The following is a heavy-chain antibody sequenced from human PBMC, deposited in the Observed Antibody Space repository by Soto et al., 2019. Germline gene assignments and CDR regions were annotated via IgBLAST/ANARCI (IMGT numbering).Heavy chain of an antibody. D-gene: IGHD3-22*01. CDR1: GGSFNNDY. Sequence: SETLSLTXTISGGSFNNDYWTWIRQSPGKGLEWIGYIFHSGITDYNPSVKSRVTISIDKSKNLFSLKLTSVTAAGTAVYYCARDRYFYDSAGYYRTPDSWGQGILVTVSS. CDR3: ARDRYFYDSAGYYRTPDS. J-gene: IGHJ5*01. V-gene: IGHV4-59*01. CDR2: IFHSGIT.